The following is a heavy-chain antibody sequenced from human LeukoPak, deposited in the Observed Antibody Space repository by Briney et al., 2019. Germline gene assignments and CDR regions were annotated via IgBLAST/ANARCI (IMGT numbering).Heavy chain of an antibody. CDR2: ISAYNGNT. CDR3: ARVVRYGDYYYYGMDV. CDR1: GYTFTSYG. Sequence: GASVKVSCKASGYTFTSYGISWVRQAPGQGLEWMGWISAYNGNTNYAQKLQGRVTMTTDTSTSTAYMVLRSLRSDDTAVYYCARVVRYGDYYYYGMDVWGQGTTVTVSS. V-gene: IGHV1-18*01. J-gene: IGHJ6*02. D-gene: IGHD1-1*01.